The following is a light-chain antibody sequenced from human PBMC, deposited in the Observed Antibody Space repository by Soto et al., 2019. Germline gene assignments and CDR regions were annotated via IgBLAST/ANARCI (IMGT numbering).Light chain of an antibody. Sequence: QSVLTQPPSVSGAPGQRVTISCTASSSNIGAGYDVHWYQQLPGTVPKLLIYGNSNRPSGVPDRFSGSKSGTSASLAITGLQAEDEADYYCQSYDSSLSGWVFGGGTKLTAL. V-gene: IGLV1-40*01. J-gene: IGLJ3*02. CDR2: GNS. CDR1: SSNIGAGYD. CDR3: QSYDSSLSGWV.